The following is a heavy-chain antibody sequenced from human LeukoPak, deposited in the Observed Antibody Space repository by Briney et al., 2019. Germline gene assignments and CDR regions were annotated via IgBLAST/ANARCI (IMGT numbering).Heavy chain of an antibody. V-gene: IGHV3-74*01. CDR3: ARGDNRCKKFPH. Sequence: GGSLRLSCAASGFTFSDYWMHWVRQAPDEGLVWVSRIKSDGTTTNYADSVKGRFTISRDNAKSTLYLDMNSLRAEDTAIYYCARGDNRCKKFPHWGQGTLVTVSS. CDR2: IKSDGTTT. J-gene: IGHJ1*01. D-gene: IGHD1-14*01. CDR1: GFTFSDYW.